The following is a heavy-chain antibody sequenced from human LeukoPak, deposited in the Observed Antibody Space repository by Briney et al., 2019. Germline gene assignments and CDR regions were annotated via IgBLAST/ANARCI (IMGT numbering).Heavy chain of an antibody. Sequence: SETLSLTCTVSGGSISSYYWSWIRQPAGKGLEWIGRIYTSGSTNYNPSLKSRVTMSVDTSKNQFSLKLSSVTAADTAVYYCACSSSSGGYYYYGMDVWGQGTTVTVSS. D-gene: IGHD6-6*01. CDR2: IYTSGST. CDR1: GGSISSYY. CDR3: ACSSSSGGYYYYGMDV. V-gene: IGHV4-4*07. J-gene: IGHJ6*02.